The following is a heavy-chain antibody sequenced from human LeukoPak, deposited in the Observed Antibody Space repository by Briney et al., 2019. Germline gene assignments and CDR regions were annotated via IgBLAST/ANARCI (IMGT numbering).Heavy chain of an antibody. CDR1: GSTFDDYA. V-gene: IGHV3-21*01. CDR2: ISSSSSYI. CDR3: ARVGEFQYFQD. J-gene: IGHJ1*01. D-gene: IGHD3-10*01. Sequence: PGRSLRLSCAASGSTFDDYAMHWVRQAPGKGLEWVSPISSSSSYIYYADSVKGRFTISRDNAKNSLYLQMNSLRAEDTAVYYCARVGEFQYFQDWGQGTLVTVSS.